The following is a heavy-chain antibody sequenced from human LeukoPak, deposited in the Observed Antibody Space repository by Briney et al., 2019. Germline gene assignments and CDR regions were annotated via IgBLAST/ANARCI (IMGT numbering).Heavy chain of an antibody. CDR1: GGSFSGYY. J-gene: IGHJ4*02. CDR3: ARYYDFWSGRYFDY. D-gene: IGHD3-3*01. V-gene: IGHV4-34*01. CDR2: INHSGST. Sequence: PSETLSLTCAVYGGSFSGYYWSWIRQPPGKGLEWIGEINHSGSTNYNPSLKSRVTISVDTSKNQFSLKLSSVTAADTAVYYCARYYDFWSGRYFDYWGQGTLVTVSS.